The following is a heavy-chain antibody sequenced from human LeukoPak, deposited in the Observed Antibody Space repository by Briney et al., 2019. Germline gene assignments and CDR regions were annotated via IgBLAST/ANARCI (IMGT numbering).Heavy chain of an antibody. Sequence: GGSLRLSCAASGFTISSYSMNWVRQAPGKGLEWVSSISSSSAYIFYSDSVKGRFTISRDNAQSSLYLQMNSLRAEDTAVYYCARQAVARPFDLWGQGTMVAASS. V-gene: IGHV3-21*06. CDR3: ARQAVARPFDL. J-gene: IGHJ3*01. CDR1: GFTISSYS. CDR2: ISSSSAYI.